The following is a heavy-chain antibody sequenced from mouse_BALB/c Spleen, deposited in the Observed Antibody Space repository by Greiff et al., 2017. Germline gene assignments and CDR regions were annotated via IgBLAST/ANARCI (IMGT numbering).Heavy chain of an antibody. V-gene: IGHV1-55*01. CDR3: ARPSLLRPHWYFDV. Sequence: QVQLQQPGAELVKPGTSVKLSCKASGYNFTSYWINWVKLRPGQGLEWIGDIYPGSGSTNYNEKFKSKATLTVDTSSSTAYMQLSSLASEDSALYYCARPSLLRPHWYFDVWGAGTTVTVSS. CDR2: IYPGSGST. J-gene: IGHJ1*01. CDR1: GYNFTSYW. D-gene: IGHD1-2*01.